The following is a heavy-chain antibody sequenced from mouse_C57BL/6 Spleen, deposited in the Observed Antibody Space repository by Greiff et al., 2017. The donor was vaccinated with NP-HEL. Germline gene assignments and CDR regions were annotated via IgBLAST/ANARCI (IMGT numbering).Heavy chain of an antibody. Sequence: VKLVESGGGLVKPGGSLKLSCAASGFTFSDYGMHWVRQAPEKGLEWVAYISSGSSTIYYADTVKGRFTISRDNAKNTLFLQMTSLRSEDTAMYYRARGYQYYFDYWGQGTTLTVSS. D-gene: IGHD2-14*01. V-gene: IGHV5-17*01. J-gene: IGHJ2*01. CDR1: GFTFSDYG. CDR3: ARGYQYYFDY. CDR2: ISSGSSTI.